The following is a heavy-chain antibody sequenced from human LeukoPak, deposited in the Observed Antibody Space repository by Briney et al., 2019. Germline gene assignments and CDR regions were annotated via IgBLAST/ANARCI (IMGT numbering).Heavy chain of an antibody. CDR3: ARHGHYSGYDSHHEY. CDR1: GGSFSGYY. J-gene: IGHJ4*02. V-gene: IGHV4-34*01. D-gene: IGHD5-12*01. Sequence: PSETLSLTCAVYGGSFSGYYWSWIRQPPGKGLEWIGEINHSGSTNYNPSLKSRVTMSVDTSKNQFSLKLNSVTAADTAVYYCARHGHYSGYDSHHEYWGQGTLVTVSS. CDR2: INHSGST.